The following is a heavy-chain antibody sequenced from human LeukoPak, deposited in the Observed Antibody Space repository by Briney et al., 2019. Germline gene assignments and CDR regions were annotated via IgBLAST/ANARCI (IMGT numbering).Heavy chain of an antibody. CDR2: IYPDDSDT. D-gene: IGHD2-2*01. CDR1: GYSFTSYW. V-gene: IGHV5-51*01. Sequence: GESLKISCKGSGYSFTSYWIGWVRQMPGKGLEWMGIIYPDDSDTRYSPSFQGQVTISADKSISTAYLQWSSLKASDTAIYYCARHYSQYCSSTSCPYYYYYMDVWGKGTTVTVSS. CDR3: ARHYSQYCSSTSCPYYYYYMDV. J-gene: IGHJ6*03.